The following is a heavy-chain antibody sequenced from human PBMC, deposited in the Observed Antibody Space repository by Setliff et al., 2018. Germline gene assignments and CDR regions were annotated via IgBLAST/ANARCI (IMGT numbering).Heavy chain of an antibody. CDR2: IWYDGSNE. CDR3: AKPLYCSGDSCLQDLSSGDRWYFDY. J-gene: IGHJ4*02. D-gene: IGHD2-15*01. V-gene: IGHV3-33*03. CDR1: GFTFRSYG. Sequence: LSLSCAASGFTFRSYGMHWVRQSPGKGLEWVAVIWYDGSNEYYADSVKGRFIISRDNSKNTLYLQMNSLRAEDTAVYYCAKPLYCSGDSCLQDLSSGDRWYFDYWGQGTLVTVSS.